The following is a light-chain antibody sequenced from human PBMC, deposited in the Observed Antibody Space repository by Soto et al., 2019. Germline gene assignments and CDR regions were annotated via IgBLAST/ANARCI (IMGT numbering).Light chain of an antibody. CDR3: QQYGSSPRT. Sequence: EIVLTQSPGTLSLSPGETATLSCRASRSVSSNYLAWYQQRPGQAPRLLINRASTRATGIPDRFTGSGSGTDFPLTIRRLEPDDFAVYYCQQYGSSPRTFGQGTKVDI. J-gene: IGKJ1*01. CDR2: RAS. V-gene: IGKV3-20*01. CDR1: RSVSSNY.